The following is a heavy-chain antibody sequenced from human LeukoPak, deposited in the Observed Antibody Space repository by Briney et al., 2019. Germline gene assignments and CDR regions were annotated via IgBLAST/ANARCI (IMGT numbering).Heavy chain of an antibody. CDR1: GYTFTGYH. D-gene: IGHD3-10*01. CDR2: INAGNGNT. CDR3: ARNGLLWFGEPGGTNWFDP. V-gene: IGHV1-3*01. J-gene: IGHJ5*02. Sequence: ASVKVSCKASGYTFTGYHMHWVRQAPGQRLEWMGWINAGNGNTKYSQKFQGGVTITRDTSASTAYMELSSLRSEDTAVYYCARNGLLWFGEPGGTNWFDPWGQGTLVTVSS.